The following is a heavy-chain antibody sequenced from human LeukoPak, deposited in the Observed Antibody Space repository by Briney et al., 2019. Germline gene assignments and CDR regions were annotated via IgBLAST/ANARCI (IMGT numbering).Heavy chain of an antibody. Sequence: SETLSLTCTVSGGSISSGGYYWSWIRQHPGKGPEWIGYIYYSGSTYYNPSLKSRVTISVDTSKNQFSLKLSSVTAADTAVYYCARVGTDYGASVNWFDPWGQGTLVTVSS. CDR3: ARVGTDYGASVNWFDP. J-gene: IGHJ5*02. CDR2: IYYSGST. V-gene: IGHV4-31*03. D-gene: IGHD4/OR15-4a*01. CDR1: GGSISSGGYY.